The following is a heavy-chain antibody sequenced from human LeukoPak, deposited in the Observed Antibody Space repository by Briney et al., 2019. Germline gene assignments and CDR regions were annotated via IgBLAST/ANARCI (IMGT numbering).Heavy chain of an antibody. J-gene: IGHJ4*02. Sequence: GGSLRLSCAASGFTFSSYSMLWVRQAPGKGLEWVSYISSSSSTIYYADSVKGRFTISRDNAKNSLYLQMNSLRAEDTAVYYCARDEDPTYYEDWGQGTLVTVSS. CDR3: ARDEDPTYYED. CDR1: GFTFSSYS. V-gene: IGHV3-48*01. CDR2: ISSSSSTI.